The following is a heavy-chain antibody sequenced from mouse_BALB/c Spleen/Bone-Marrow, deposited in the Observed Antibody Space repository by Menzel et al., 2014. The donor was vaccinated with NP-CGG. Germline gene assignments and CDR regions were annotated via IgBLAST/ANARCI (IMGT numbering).Heavy chain of an antibody. CDR2: IRNKANGYTT. CDR1: GFTFTDHY. CDR3: ARDYLYYFDY. D-gene: IGHD5-5*01. J-gene: IGHJ2*01. Sequence: EVKLMESGGGLVQPGGFLRLSCATSGFTFTDHYMSWVRQPPGKALEWLGFIRNKANGYTTEYSASVKGRFIISRDNSQSIVYLQMNTLRAEDSATYYCARDYLYYFDYWGQGTTLTVSS. V-gene: IGHV7-3*02.